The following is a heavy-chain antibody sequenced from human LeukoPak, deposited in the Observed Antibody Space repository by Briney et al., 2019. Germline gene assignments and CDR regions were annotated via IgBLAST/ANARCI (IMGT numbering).Heavy chain of an antibody. CDR3: ARGWRGTFYAFDY. J-gene: IGHJ4*02. V-gene: IGHV3-11*01. CDR1: GFTFNDYY. Sequence: PGGSLRLSCEASGFTFNDYYMSWIRKAPGKGLEWISYISTSGRTIYYADPVRGRFTISRDNAKNSLFLQMNSLRVEDTAVYYCARGWRGTFYAFDYWGQGTPVTVSS. CDR2: ISTSGRTI. D-gene: IGHD3-16*01.